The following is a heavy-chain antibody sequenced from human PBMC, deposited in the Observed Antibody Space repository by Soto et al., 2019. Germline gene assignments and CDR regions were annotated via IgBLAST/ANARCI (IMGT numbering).Heavy chain of an antibody. D-gene: IGHD1-26*01. CDR2: IYYSGST. Sequence: SETLSLTCTVSGGSISSSSYYWGWIRQPPGKGLEWIGSIYYSGSTYYNPPLKSRVTISVDTSKNQFSLKRSSVTAADTAVYYCARRDMGGSYYHFDYWGQGTLVTVSS. V-gene: IGHV4-39*01. CDR1: GGSISSSSYY. J-gene: IGHJ4*02. CDR3: ARRDMGGSYYHFDY.